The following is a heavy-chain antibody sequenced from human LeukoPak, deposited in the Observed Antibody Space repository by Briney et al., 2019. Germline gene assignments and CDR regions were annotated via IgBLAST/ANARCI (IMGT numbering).Heavy chain of an antibody. D-gene: IGHD3-22*01. V-gene: IGHV3-23*01. J-gene: IGHJ4*02. CDR2: ISGSAT. CDR3: AKGPQVGSGYHPDY. Sequence: GGSLRLSCAASGFTISSYAMTWVRQAPGKGLEWVSLISGSATYYADSVKGRFAISRDNSKNTLYLEMESLRVEDTALFYCAKGPQVGSGYHPDYWGQGTLVTVSS. CDR1: GFTISSYA.